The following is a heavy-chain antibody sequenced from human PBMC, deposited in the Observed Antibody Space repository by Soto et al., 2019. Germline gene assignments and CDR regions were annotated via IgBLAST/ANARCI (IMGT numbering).Heavy chain of an antibody. CDR2: IDPSDSYT. D-gene: IGHD5-18*01. V-gene: IGHV5-10-1*01. CDR3: ARHEKATAMVYYYYYGMDV. J-gene: IGHJ6*02. Sequence: GESLKISCKGSGYSFTSYWISWVRQMPGKGLEWMGRIDPSDSYTNYSPSFQGHVTISADKSISTAYLQWSSLKASDTAMYYCARHEKATAMVYYYYYGMDVWGQGTTVTVSS. CDR1: GYSFTSYW.